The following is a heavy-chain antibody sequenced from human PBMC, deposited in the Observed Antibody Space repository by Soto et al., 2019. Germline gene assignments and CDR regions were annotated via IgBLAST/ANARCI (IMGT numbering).Heavy chain of an antibody. CDR3: AKSLYYYDSSPLDH. Sequence: VQLVESGGMGVKTGGPLSFPFPPAGLDFEDIAMTGVGKFRGKGLEWVSLTNSDGTDSYYVDSVKGRFTISRDNAKTTLYLQMDRLRPEDTALYFCAKSLYYYDSSPLDHWGQGTLVTVSS. V-gene: IGHV3-43D*04. J-gene: IGHJ4*02. D-gene: IGHD3-22*01. CDR2: TNSDGTDS. CDR1: GLDFEDIA.